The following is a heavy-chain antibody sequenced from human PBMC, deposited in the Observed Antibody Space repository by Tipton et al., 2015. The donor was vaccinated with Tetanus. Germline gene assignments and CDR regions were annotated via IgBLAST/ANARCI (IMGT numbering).Heavy chain of an antibody. CDR2: IIPIFGTA. D-gene: IGHD6-19*01. CDR3: ARDRYSSGWYDYFDY. V-gene: IGHV1-69*13. CDR1: GYTFTSYG. Sequence: QLVQSGAEVKEPGASVKVSCKASGYTFTSYGISWVRQAPGQGLEWMGGIIPIFGTANYAQKFQGRVTITADESTSTAYMELGSLRSEDTAVYYCARDRYSSGWYDYFDYWGQGTLVTVSS. J-gene: IGHJ4*02.